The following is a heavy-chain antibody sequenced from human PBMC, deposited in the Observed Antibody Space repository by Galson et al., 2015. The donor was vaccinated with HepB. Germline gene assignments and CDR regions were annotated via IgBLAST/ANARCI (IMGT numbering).Heavy chain of an antibody. CDR2: ISSSSSSYI. Sequence: SLRLSCAASGFTFNNYSMNWVRQAPGKGLEWISYISSSSSSYIYYADSVKGRFTISRDNAKNSLFLQMNSLRAEDTAVYYCARGSPTGTGYYYYYYMDVWGKGTTVTVSS. V-gene: IGHV3-21*01. CDR1: GFTFNNYS. J-gene: IGHJ6*03. CDR3: ARGSPTGTGYYYYYYMDV. D-gene: IGHD1-1*01.